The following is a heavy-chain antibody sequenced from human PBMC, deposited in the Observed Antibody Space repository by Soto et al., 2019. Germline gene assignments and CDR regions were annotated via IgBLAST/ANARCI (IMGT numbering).Heavy chain of an antibody. V-gene: IGHV3-23*01. CDR1: GFTFSNYA. Sequence: EVQLLESGGSLVQPGGSLRLSCEASGFTFSNYAMSWVRQAPGKGLEWVSAISASGGTTYYADSVKGRFTISRDQSKHTLYLRMSSMRVEDTAVYYCATDTVFTAVEENWGQGTLVTVSS. CDR2: ISASGGTT. D-gene: IGHD6-13*01. J-gene: IGHJ4*02. CDR3: ATDTVFTAVEEN.